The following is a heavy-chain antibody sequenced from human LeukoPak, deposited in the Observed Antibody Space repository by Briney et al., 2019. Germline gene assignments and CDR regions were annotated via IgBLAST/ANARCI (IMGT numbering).Heavy chain of an antibody. Sequence: PSETLSLTCAASGASLRSYYWSWIRQPPGKGLECIGYIYYTGSTNYNYNPFLKSRVTISVDTSKNQHSLKLSSVTAADTAVYYCARHGPRRDGYNYHYWGPGTLVTVSS. J-gene: IGHJ4*02. V-gene: IGHV4-59*08. CDR1: GASLRSYY. CDR3: ARHGPRRDGYNYHY. CDR2: IYYTGSTNY. D-gene: IGHD5-24*01.